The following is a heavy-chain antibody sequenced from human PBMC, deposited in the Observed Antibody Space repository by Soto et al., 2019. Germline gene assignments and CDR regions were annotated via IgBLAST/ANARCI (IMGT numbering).Heavy chain of an antibody. CDR1: GGTISSWY. CDR2: IYYSGST. J-gene: IGHJ4*02. D-gene: IGHD1-26*01. V-gene: IGHV4-59*08. CDR3: ARRYGSAIDY. Sequence: PSETLSLTCTVSGGTISSWYWSWIRQPPGKGLEWIGYIYYSGSTNCNPSLKSRVTISVDTSKNQFSLKLSSVTAADTAVYYCARRYGSAIDYWGPGTLVTVS.